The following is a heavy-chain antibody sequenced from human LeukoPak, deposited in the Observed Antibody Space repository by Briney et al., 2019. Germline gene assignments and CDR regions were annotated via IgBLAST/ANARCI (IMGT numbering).Heavy chain of an antibody. CDR1: GFTVSSNY. Sequence: GGSLRLSCAASGFTVSSNYMSWVRQAPGKGLEWVSYISSSSSTIYYADSVKGRFTISRDNAKNSLYLQMNSLRAEDTAVYYCARGLRWLDAQVYWGQGTLVTVSS. CDR2: ISSSSSTI. V-gene: IGHV3-48*01. J-gene: IGHJ4*02. CDR3: ARGLRWLDAQVY. D-gene: IGHD4-17*01.